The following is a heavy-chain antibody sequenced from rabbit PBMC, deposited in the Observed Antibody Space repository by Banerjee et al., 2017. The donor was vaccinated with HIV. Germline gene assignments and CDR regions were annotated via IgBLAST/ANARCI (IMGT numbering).Heavy chain of an antibody. J-gene: IGHJ6*01. CDR3: ARGAGSAYYYF. Sequence: QEQLEESGGDLVKPEGSLTLTCTASGFSFSNGYVMCWVRQAPGKGLEWIACIYAGSSGNTYYASWAKGRFTISKTSSTTVTLQMTSLTAADTATYFCARGAGSAYYYFWGPGTLVTVS. D-gene: IGHD8-1*01. CDR1: GFSFSNGYV. CDR2: IYAGSSGNT. V-gene: IGHV1S45*01.